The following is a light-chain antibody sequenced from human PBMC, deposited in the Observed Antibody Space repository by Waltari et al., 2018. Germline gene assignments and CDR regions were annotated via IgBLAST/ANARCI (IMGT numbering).Light chain of an antibody. J-gene: IGKJ1*01. Sequence: DIQMTQSPSTLSASVGDRVTIACRASQRVRNWLAWYQQKPGKAPNLLFYKASTLESWVPSRFGGSGSGTEFSLTISSLQPDYFATYYCQQYDTNPPTFGRGTKVEIK. CDR3: QQYDTNPPT. V-gene: IGKV1-5*03. CDR1: QRVRNW. CDR2: KAS.